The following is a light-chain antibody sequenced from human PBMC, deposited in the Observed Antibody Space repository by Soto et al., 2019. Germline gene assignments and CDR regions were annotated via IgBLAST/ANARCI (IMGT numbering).Light chain of an antibody. Sequence: IHRTQAPASLPASVLYRVTITWLASQSISSYLNWYQQKPGKAPNLLIYDATNLQSGVPSRFSGSGSGTDFTLTISSLQPEDFATYYCQQSYTTLRTFGQGTKVDIK. J-gene: IGKJ1*01. CDR2: DAT. V-gene: IGKV1-39*01. CDR1: QSISSY. CDR3: QQSYTTLRT.